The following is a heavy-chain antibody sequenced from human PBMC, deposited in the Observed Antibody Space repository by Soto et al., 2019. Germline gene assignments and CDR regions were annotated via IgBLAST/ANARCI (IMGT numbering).Heavy chain of an antibody. Sequence: GGSLRLSCAVSGFTFSSYEMNWVRQAPGKXLEWVSYIGTSGTTIYYADSVRGRFTISRDNAKNSLYLQMNSLRAEDTAVYYCARDPAIYSGNFDYGLDVWGQGTTVTVSS. CDR1: GFTFSSYE. V-gene: IGHV3-48*03. D-gene: IGHD4-4*01. J-gene: IGHJ6*02. CDR2: IGTSGTTI. CDR3: ARDPAIYSGNFDYGLDV.